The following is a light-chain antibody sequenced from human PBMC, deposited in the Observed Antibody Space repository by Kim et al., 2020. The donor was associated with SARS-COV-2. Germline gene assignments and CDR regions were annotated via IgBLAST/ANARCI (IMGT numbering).Light chain of an antibody. CDR2: QAS. CDR1: QSVDGW. J-gene: IGKJ1*01. CDR3: KQYETYWT. V-gene: IGKV1-5*03. Sequence: DIQMTQSPSTLSAFVGDRVTMTCRASQSVDGWLAWYQQKPGKAPRLLIYQASKLASGVPSRFSGSGSGTDFTLTVSILQSDDSAVYYCKQYETYWTFGPGTKVDIK.